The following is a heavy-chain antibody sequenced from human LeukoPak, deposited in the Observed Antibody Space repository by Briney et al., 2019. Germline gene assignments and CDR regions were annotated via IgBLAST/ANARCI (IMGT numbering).Heavy chain of an antibody. CDR1: GGSISSYY. Sequence: KASETLSLTCTVSGGSISSYYWSWIRQPPGKGLEWIGYIYYSGSTNYNPSLKSRVTISVDTSKNQFSLKLSSVTAADTAVYYCARGYGSGSFRYYYYYMDVWGKGTTVTISS. CDR2: IYYSGST. D-gene: IGHD3-10*01. J-gene: IGHJ6*03. V-gene: IGHV4-59*01. CDR3: ARGYGSGSFRYYYYYMDV.